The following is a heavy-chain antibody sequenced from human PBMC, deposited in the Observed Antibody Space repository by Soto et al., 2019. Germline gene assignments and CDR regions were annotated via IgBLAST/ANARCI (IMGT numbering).Heavy chain of an antibody. Sequence: SVKVSCKASGGTFSRYAISWVRQAPGQGLEWMGGIIPIFGTANYAQKFQGRVTITADESTSTAYMELSSLRSEDTAVYYCARDRLGTMIVVVYDAFDIWGQGTMVTV. CDR3: ARDRLGTMIVVVYDAFDI. CDR1: GGTFSRYA. J-gene: IGHJ3*02. CDR2: IIPIFGTA. D-gene: IGHD3-22*01. V-gene: IGHV1-69*13.